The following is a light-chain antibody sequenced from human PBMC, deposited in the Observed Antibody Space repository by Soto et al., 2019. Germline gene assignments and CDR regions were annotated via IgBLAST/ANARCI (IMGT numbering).Light chain of an antibody. CDR2: DVS. CDR3: QQRNYWQVT. V-gene: IGKV3-11*01. Sequence: EVEMKQSPATLSVSPGGRATLSCMASQSVSSYLAWYQQKPGRAPRLLIYDVSNRATGIPARFSGSGSGTDFTLTISSLEPEDFAVYYCQQRNYWQVTFGQGTRLEIK. J-gene: IGKJ5*01. CDR1: QSVSSY.